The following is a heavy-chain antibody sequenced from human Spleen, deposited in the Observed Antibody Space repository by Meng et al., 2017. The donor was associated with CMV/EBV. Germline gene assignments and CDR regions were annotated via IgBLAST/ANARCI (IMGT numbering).Heavy chain of an antibody. CDR2: FDPEDGET. Sequence: VHAVQAGAEVKKPGASLKVSCKASGYTFTTFVMHWVRQTPGQQLEWMGGFDPEDGETIYAQKFQGRVTMTEDTSTDTAYMELSSLRSEDTAVYYCATVGSSWYFWFDPWGQGTLVTVSS. CDR1: GYTFTTFV. V-gene: IGHV1-24*01. D-gene: IGHD6-13*01. J-gene: IGHJ5*02. CDR3: ATVGSSWYFWFDP.